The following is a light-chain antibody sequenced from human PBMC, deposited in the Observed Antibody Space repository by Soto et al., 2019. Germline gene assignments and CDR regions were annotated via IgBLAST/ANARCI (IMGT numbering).Light chain of an antibody. J-gene: IGKJ1*01. CDR2: DAS. Sequence: DIQMTQSPSSLSASVGDRVTITCQASQDISNYLNWYQQKPGKAPKLLIYDASNLETGVPSRFSGSGSGTDFTFTISSLQPEDIATYYCQQLNSYPWTFGQGTKVEIK. CDR3: QQLNSYPWT. CDR1: QDISNY. V-gene: IGKV1-33*01.